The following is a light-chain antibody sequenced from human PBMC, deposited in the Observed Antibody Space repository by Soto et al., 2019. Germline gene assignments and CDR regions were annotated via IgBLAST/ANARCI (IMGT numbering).Light chain of an antibody. CDR3: LLSYDGVLV. CDR2: DTS. Sequence: QAVVTQERSLTVSPGGTVTLTCDSSTGAVTTGHYPYWFQQKPGQAPRTLIYDTSHKHSWTPARFSGSLLGVKAALTLSDAQPEDEADYYCLLSYDGVLVFGGGTKVTVL. J-gene: IGLJ2*01. V-gene: IGLV7-46*01. CDR1: TGAVTTGHY.